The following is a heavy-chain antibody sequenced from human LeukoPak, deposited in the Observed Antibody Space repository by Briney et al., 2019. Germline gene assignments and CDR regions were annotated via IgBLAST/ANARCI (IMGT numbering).Heavy chain of an antibody. V-gene: IGHV3-30*18. D-gene: IGHD3-22*01. Sequence: GGSLRLSCAASGFTFSSYGMHWVRQAPGKGLEWVAVISYDGSNKYYADSVKGRFTISRDNSKNMLYLQMDSLRAEDTAVYYCAKDRYYDSSGIFDYWGQGTLVTASS. CDR3: AKDRYYDSSGIFDY. CDR2: ISYDGSNK. J-gene: IGHJ4*02. CDR1: GFTFSSYG.